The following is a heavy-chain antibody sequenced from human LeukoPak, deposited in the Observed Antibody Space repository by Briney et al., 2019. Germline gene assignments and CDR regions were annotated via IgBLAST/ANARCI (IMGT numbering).Heavy chain of an antibody. D-gene: IGHD3-22*01. CDR2: ISAYNGNT. J-gene: IGHJ4*02. CDR3: ARVDYYDSSGYYYLFDY. CDR1: GYTFTSYG. Sequence: ASVKVSCKASGYTFTSYGISWARQAPGQGLEWMGWISAYNGNTNYAQKLQGRVTMTTDTSTSTAYMELRSLRSDDTAVYYCARVDYYDSSGYYYLFDYWGQGTLVTVSS. V-gene: IGHV1-18*01.